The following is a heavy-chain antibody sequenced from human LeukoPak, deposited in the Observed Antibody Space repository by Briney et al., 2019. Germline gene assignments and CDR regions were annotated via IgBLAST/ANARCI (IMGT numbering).Heavy chain of an antibody. CDR2: ISAYNGNT. J-gene: IGHJ5*02. D-gene: IGHD3-10*01. Sequence: ASVKVSCKASGYTFTSYGISWVRQAPGQGLEWMGWISAYNGNTNYAQKLQGRVTMTTDTSTSTAYMELRSPRSDDTAVYYCAREDGSGSRNWFDPWGQGTLVTVSS. CDR3: AREDGSGSRNWFDP. V-gene: IGHV1-18*01. CDR1: GYTFTSYG.